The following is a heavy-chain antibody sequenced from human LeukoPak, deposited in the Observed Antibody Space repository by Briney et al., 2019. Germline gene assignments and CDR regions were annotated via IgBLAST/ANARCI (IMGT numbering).Heavy chain of an antibody. CDR1: GGSISSSSYY. J-gene: IGHJ4*02. CDR2: IYYSGST. CDR3: AREAPGGYFDY. D-gene: IGHD3-10*01. V-gene: IGHV4-39*02. Sequence: SETLSLTCTVSGGSISSSSYYWGWIRQPPRKGLEWIGSIYYSGSTYYNPSLKSRVTISVDTSKNQFSLKLSSVTAADTAVYYCAREAPGGYFDYWGQGTLVTVSS.